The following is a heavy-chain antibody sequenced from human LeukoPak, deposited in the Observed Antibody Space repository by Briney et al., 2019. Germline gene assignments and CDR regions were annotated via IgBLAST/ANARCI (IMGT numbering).Heavy chain of an antibody. CDR3: ARVTGYMIEDYFDY. D-gene: IGHD3-22*01. V-gene: IGHV4-34*01. CDR1: GRSFSGYY. Sequence: SSETLSLTCAVYGRSFSGYYWSWIRQPPGKGLEWIGEINHSGSTNYNPSLKSRVTISVDTSKNQFSLKLSSVTAADTAVYYCARVTGYMIEDYFDYWGQGTLVTVSS. J-gene: IGHJ4*02. CDR2: INHSGST.